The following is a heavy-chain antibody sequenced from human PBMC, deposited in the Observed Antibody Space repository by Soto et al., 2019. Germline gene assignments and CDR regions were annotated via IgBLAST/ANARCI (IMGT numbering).Heavy chain of an antibody. CDR1: GFTLSSHA. CDR3: ASDDEGGREWDVGY. CDR2: ILSDGSNK. D-gene: IGHD1-26*01. V-gene: IGHV3-30-3*01. Sequence: QVQLVESGGGVVQPGRSLRLSCADSGFTLSSHAMHWVRQAPGKGLEWVALILSDGSNKYYAESVKGRFTTSRDNSKNTRYLQMNSFIVEDTAVYYCASDDEGGREWDVGYGGQGALVTVSS. J-gene: IGHJ4*02.